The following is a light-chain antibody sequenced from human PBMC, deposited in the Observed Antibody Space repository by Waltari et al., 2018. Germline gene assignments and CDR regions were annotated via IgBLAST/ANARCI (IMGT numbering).Light chain of an antibody. Sequence: DIQMTQSPSSLSASVGDRVTMTCRASQGINNWLAGYPQVPGRAPKLRIYSASSLQSGVPSRFSGSGSGTNFTLTITSLQPEDFATYYCQQADSFPLTFGGGTKVEIK. CDR2: SAS. V-gene: IGKV1-12*01. CDR1: QGINNW. CDR3: QQADSFPLT. J-gene: IGKJ4*01.